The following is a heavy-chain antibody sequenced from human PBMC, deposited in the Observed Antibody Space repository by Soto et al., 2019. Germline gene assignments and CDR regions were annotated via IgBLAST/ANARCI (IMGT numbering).Heavy chain of an antibody. D-gene: IGHD6-13*01. CDR2: ISYDGNKK. J-gene: IGHJ5*02. CDR3: AKDRGRIADNWFDP. V-gene: IGHV3-30-3*01. CDR1: GFTFGGFA. Sequence: QVQLVESGGGVVQLGRSLRLSCAASGFTFGGFAMHWVRRTPGKRLEWVALISYDGNKKFYADSVRSRLTISRDNSKNMLYLQMSSLRPEDTAVYFCAKDRGRIADNWFDPWGQGTLVTVSS.